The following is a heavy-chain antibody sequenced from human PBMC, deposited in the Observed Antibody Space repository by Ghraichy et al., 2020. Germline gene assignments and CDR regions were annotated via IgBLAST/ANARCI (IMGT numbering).Heavy chain of an antibody. J-gene: IGHJ4*02. D-gene: IGHD3-22*01. Sequence: SCAASGFTFNNYYMHWVRQAPGKGLEWVALILHDGSNKYYAASVMGRFTIARDNSKNIVYLHMKSLRAEDTAVYYCVKDGSAYYYDSSGLGYWGQGTLVTVSS. CDR2: ILHDGSNK. V-gene: IGHV3-30*18. CDR3: VKDGSAYYYDSSGLGY. CDR1: GFTFNNYY.